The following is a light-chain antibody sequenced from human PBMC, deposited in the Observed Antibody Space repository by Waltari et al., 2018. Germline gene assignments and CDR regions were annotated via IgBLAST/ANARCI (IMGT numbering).Light chain of an antibody. CDR2: NNK. CDR1: SSTVGGNP. Sequence: QSVLTQPPSASGAPGQRVTISCSASSSTVGGNPVSWYQQLPGTAPKLLIRNNKRRPSGGPKRFSGSKSGTSASLAISGLQSEDEAYYYCASWDDTLNGPVFGGGTKLTVL. CDR3: ASWDDTLNGPV. V-gene: IGLV1-44*01. J-gene: IGLJ3*02.